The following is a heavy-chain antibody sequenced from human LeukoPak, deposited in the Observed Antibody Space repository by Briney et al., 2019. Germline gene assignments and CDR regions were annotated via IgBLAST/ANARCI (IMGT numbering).Heavy chain of an antibody. Sequence: PSETLSLTCTVSGGSISSSNYYWGWIRQPPGKGLEWIANIYYSGSTYYNPSLKSRVTISVDMSKNQFSLKLSSVTAADTAVYYCARVHITMVRGVGRSFDIWGQGTMGTVSS. CDR1: GGSISSSNYY. CDR3: ARVHITMVRGVGRSFDI. J-gene: IGHJ3*02. CDR2: IYYSGST. D-gene: IGHD3-10*01. V-gene: IGHV4-39*07.